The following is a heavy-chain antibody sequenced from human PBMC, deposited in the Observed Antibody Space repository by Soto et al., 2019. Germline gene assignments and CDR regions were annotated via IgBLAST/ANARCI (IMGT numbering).Heavy chain of an antibody. CDR3: ARVLPSSGSYYHTHFDY. Sequence: SETLSLTCAVYGGSFSGYYWSWIRQPPGKGLEWIGEINHSGSTNYNPSLKSRVTISVDTSKNQFSLKLSSVTAADTAVYYCARVLPSSGSYYHTHFDYWGQGTLVTVSS. D-gene: IGHD3-10*01. J-gene: IGHJ4*02. CDR1: GGSFSGYY. V-gene: IGHV4-34*01. CDR2: INHSGST.